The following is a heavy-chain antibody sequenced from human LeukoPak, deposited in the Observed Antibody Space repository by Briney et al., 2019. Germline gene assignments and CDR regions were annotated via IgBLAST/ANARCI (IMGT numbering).Heavy chain of an antibody. D-gene: IGHD1-26*01. J-gene: IGHJ4*02. CDR3: ARYRGNYRHLDY. V-gene: IGHV3-11*04. Sequence: PGGSLRLSCATSGFTFSDYSMNWIRQAPGKGLEWVSYISSSGNTIYYADSVKGRFTISRDNAKNSLYLQMNSLRAEDTGVYYCARYRGNYRHLDYWGQGTLVTVSS. CDR1: GFTFSDYS. CDR2: ISSSGNTI.